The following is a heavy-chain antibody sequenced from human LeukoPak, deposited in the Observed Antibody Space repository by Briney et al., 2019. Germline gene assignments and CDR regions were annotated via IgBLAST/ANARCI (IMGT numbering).Heavy chain of an antibody. D-gene: IGHD3-3*01. CDR1: GYTFTGYY. J-gene: IGHJ5*02. V-gene: IGHV1-46*01. Sequence: ASVKVSCKASGYTFTGYYMHWVRQAPGQGLEWMGIINPSGGSTSYAQKFQGRVTVTRDTSTSTVYMELSSLRSEDTAVYYCARDQRYYDFWSGYYMYNWFDPWGQGTLVTVSS. CDR3: ARDQRYYDFWSGYYMYNWFDP. CDR2: INPSGGST.